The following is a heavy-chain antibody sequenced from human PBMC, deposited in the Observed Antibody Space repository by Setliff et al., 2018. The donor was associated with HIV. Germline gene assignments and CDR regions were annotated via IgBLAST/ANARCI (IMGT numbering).Heavy chain of an antibody. J-gene: IGHJ3*01. CDR2: IYWTGTT. D-gene: IGHD3-9*01. V-gene: IGHV4-59*12. CDR1: DSAMDSYY. CDR3: AKISPRGYSDITTGRLTDPFDV. Sequence: LSLTCTVSDSAMDSYYWCWVRQSPGRGLEYIGYIYWTGTTDYNPSLKRRFTISLDTSGNQFSLKLNSVTGADTAVYYCAKISPRGYSDITTGRLTDPFDVWGPGTMVTVSS.